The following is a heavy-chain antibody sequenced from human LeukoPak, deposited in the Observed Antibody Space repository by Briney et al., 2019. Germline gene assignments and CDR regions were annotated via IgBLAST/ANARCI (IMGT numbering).Heavy chain of an antibody. J-gene: IGHJ4*02. D-gene: IGHD6-13*01. Sequence: GESLKFSCKGSGYSFTCYWIGGVRQMPGKGLEWMGIIYPGDSDTRSSLSFQGQVTISTDKAISTAYLKSSSLKAPDTAMYYSARQFGISSIWEGDYWGEGTLVSVSS. CDR1: GYSFTCYW. V-gene: IGHV5-51*01. CDR3: ARQFGISSIWEGDY. CDR2: IYPGDSDT.